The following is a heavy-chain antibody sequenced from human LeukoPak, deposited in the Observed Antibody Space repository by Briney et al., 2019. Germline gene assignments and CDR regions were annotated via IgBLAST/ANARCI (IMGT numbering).Heavy chain of an antibody. CDR1: GFTFSSYS. Sequence: GGSLRLSCAASGFTFSSYSMNWVRQAPGKGLEWVSSISSSSSSYIYYADSMKGRFTISRDNAKNSLYLQMNSLRAEDTAVYYCARGQYSSGWYDFDYWGQGTLVTVSS. J-gene: IGHJ4*02. V-gene: IGHV3-21*01. CDR3: ARGQYSSGWYDFDY. D-gene: IGHD6-19*01. CDR2: ISSSSSSYI.